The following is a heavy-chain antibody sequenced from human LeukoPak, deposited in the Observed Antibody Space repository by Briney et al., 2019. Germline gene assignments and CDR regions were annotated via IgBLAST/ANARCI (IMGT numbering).Heavy chain of an antibody. Sequence: PSETLSLTCAVYGGSFSGYYWSWIRQPPGKGLEWIGEINHSGSTNYNPSLKSRVTISVDTSKNQFSLKLSSVTAADTAVYYCASIRITMVRGVPDHWGQGTLVTVSS. CDR2: INHSGST. CDR3: ASIRITMVRGVPDH. D-gene: IGHD3-10*01. J-gene: IGHJ4*02. V-gene: IGHV4-34*01. CDR1: GGSFSGYY.